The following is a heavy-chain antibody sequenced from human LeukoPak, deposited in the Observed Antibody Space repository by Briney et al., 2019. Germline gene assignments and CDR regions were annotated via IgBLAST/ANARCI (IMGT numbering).Heavy chain of an antibody. D-gene: IGHD3-22*01. CDR3: ARLKYYYDSSGYRAEYFQH. CDR1: GGSISSSSFY. J-gene: IGHJ1*01. Sequence: SETLSLTCSVSGGSISSSSFYWGWIRQPPEKGLEWIGSIYYSGSTYYNPSLKSRVAISVDTSKNQFSLKLSSVTAADTAVYYCARLKYYYDSSGYRAEYFQHWGQGTLVTVSS. CDR2: IYYSGST. V-gene: IGHV4-39*07.